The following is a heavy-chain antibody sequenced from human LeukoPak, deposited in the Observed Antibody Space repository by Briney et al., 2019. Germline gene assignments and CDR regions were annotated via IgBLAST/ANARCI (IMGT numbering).Heavy chain of an antibody. CDR2: INHSGST. Sequence: PSETLSLTCAVYGGSFSGYYWSWIRQPPGKGLEWIGEINHSGSTNYNPSLKSRVTISVDTSKNQFSLKLSSVTTADTAVYYCARHGGNCSVTSCYRAFDYWGQGTLVTVSS. V-gene: IGHV4-34*01. CDR3: ARHGGNCSVTSCYRAFDY. CDR1: GGSFSGYY. J-gene: IGHJ4*02. D-gene: IGHD2-2*01.